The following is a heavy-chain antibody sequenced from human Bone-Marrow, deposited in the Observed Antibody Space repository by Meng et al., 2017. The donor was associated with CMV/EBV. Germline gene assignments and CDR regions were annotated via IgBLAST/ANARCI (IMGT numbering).Heavy chain of an antibody. D-gene: IGHD6-6*01. CDR1: TFSSYT. CDR3: ARDPRSWGSSSSGLLFDY. Sequence: TFSSYTSSWVRQAPGQGLEWMGRIIPILGIANYEQKFQGRVTITADKSTSTAYMELSSLRSEDTAVYYCARDPRSWGSSSSGLLFDYWGQGTLVTVSS. J-gene: IGHJ4*02. V-gene: IGHV1-69*04. CDR2: IIPILGIA.